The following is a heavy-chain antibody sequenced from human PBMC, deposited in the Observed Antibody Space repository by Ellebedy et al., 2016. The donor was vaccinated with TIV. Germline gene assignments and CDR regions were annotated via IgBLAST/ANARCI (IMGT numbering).Heavy chain of an antibody. D-gene: IGHD3-10*01. CDR1: GGSVSTDSYY. CDR3: ARLKRGPSIWLDP. Sequence: MPSETLSLTCSVSGGSVSTDSYYWSWIREPPGKGLEWIAYISYSGRTNFNPSLKSRVTISVDTSKNQFSLKVSSVTAADTAMYYCARLKRGPSIWLDPWGQGTLVTVSS. CDR2: ISYSGRT. J-gene: IGHJ5*02. V-gene: IGHV4-61*01.